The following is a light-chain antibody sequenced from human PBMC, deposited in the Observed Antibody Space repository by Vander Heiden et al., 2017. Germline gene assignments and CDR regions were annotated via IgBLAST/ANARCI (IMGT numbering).Light chain of an antibody. J-gene: IGKJ4*01. CDR2: GAS. CDR3: QQRSNWPPLT. CDR1: QSVSSY. V-gene: IGKV3-11*01. Sequence: TVLPQSPATLPLSQGQRATLPCRARQSVSSYLAWYQQKPGQAPRLLIYGASNRATGIPARFSGSGSGTDFTLTISSLEPEDFAVYYCQQRSNWPPLTFGGGTKVEIK.